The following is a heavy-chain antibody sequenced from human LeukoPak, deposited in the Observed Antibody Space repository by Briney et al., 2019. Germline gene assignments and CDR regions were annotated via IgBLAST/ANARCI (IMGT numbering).Heavy chain of an antibody. D-gene: IGHD3/OR15-3a*01. CDR1: GFGFSNFW. CDR2: INSDGTTT. V-gene: IGHV3-74*01. Sequence: GGSLTLSCAASGFGFSNFWMHWVRQAPGKGLVWVSRINSDGTTTYYADSVKGRFTISRDNAKNTLFLQMNSLRPEDTALYYCASEPDLGNFWSCYPDYWGQGTLVTVSS. CDR3: ASEPDLGNFWSCYPDY. J-gene: IGHJ4*02.